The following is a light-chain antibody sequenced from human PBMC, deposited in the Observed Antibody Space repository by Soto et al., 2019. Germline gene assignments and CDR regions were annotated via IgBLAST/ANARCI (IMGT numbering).Light chain of an antibody. J-gene: IGLJ1*01. CDR2: GNN. CDR1: SSNIGSTYD. V-gene: IGLV1-40*01. Sequence: QSALTQPPSVSGAPGQRVTISCTGGSSNIGSTYDVHWYQQFPGTAPKLLIYGNNNRPSGVPDRFSGSKSGTSASLAITGLQPGDEADYYCQSYDSTLRGSVFGTGTKVTVL. CDR3: QSYDSTLRGSV.